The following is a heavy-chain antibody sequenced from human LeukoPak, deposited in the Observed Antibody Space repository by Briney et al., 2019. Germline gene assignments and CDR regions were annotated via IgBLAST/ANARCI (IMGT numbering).Heavy chain of an antibody. Sequence: GGSLRLSCAASGFTFDDYAMHWVRQAPGKGLEWVSGISWNSGSIGYADSVKGRFTISRDNAKNSLYLQMNSLRAEDTAVYYCAKDPVVVVPAAILGLFDYWGQGTLVTVSS. J-gene: IGHJ4*02. CDR2: ISWNSGSI. D-gene: IGHD2-2*01. CDR1: GFTFDDYA. V-gene: IGHV3-9*01. CDR3: AKDPVVVVPAAILGLFDY.